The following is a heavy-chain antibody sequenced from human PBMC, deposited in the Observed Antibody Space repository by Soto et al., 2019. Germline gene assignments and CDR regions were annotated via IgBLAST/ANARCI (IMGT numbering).Heavy chain of an antibody. D-gene: IGHD3-3*01. CDR2: INHSGST. CDR3: ARRVGRVLRFLEWLSPGFDY. CDR1: GGSFSGYY. J-gene: IGHJ4*02. Sequence: SETLSLTCAVYGGSFSGYYWSWIRQPPGKGLEWIGEINHSGSTNYNPSLKSRVTISVDTSKNQFSLKLSSVTAADTAVYYCARRVGRVLRFLEWLSPGFDYWGQGTLVTGSS. V-gene: IGHV4-34*01.